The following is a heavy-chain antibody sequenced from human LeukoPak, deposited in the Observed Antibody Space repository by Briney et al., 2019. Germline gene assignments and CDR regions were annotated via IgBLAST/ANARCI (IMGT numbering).Heavy chain of an antibody. J-gene: IGHJ4*02. V-gene: IGHV3-53*01. CDR2: IYSGGTT. CDR3: AREVPATGMYFDY. Sequence: TGGSLRLSCAASGFSVSSNYMSWVCQAPGKGLEWVSVIYSGGTTYYADSVKGRFTISRDNSKNTLYLQMNSLRAEDTAVYYCAREVPATGMYFDYWGQGTLVTVSA. CDR1: GFSVSSNY. D-gene: IGHD2-2*01.